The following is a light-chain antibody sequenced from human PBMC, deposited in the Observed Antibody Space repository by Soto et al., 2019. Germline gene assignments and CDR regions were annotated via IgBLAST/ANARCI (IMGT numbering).Light chain of an antibody. V-gene: IGKV2-30*01. Sequence: DVVMTQSPLSLPVTLGQPASISCRSSHSLLFPDGNTYLNWFQQRPGQSPRRLLYKVSNRDSGVPDGFTGSGSCTDFTLKISRAEAEAVGGYYCIQGTHPFAFGPGTKGDSK. J-gene: IGKJ3*01. CDR1: HSLLFPDGNTY. CDR3: IQGTHPFA. CDR2: KVS.